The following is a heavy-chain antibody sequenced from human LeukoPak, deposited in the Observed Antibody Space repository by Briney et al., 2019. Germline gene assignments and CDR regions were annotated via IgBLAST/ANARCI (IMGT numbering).Heavy chain of an antibody. Sequence: SQPLSLTCAISGDIVSSNSAAWHRIRQAPSRGLDWLGRTYYRYKWYKDYAVSVKSRLTITADTSKNQFSLQLNSVTPEDTAVYYCARSISGLGDWGQGTLFTVSS. CDR3: ARSISGLGD. D-gene: IGHD3-16*01. J-gene: IGHJ4*02. CDR2: TYYRYKWYK. V-gene: IGHV6-1*01. CDR1: GDIVSSNSAA.